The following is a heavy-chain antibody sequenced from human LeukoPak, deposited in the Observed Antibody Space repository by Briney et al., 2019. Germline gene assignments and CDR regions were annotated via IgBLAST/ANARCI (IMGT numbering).Heavy chain of an antibody. CDR2: INGDGGKT. V-gene: IGHV3-74*01. J-gene: IGHJ3*01. D-gene: IGHD1-26*01. CDR1: GFTFSSYY. Sequence: PGGSLRLSCAASGFTFSSYYMYWVRQVPGEGLVWVSRINGDGGKTVYADSVKGRFTISRDNAKNTLYLQMDSLRAEDTAVYYCALFKYMVGHGWGQGTMVTISS. CDR3: ALFKYMVGHG.